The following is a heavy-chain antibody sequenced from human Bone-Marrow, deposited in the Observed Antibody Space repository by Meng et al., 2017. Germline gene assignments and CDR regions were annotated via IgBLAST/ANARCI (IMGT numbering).Heavy chain of an antibody. Sequence: QVQLQESGPGLVKPSQTLSLTCTVSAGSISSGDYYWSWIRQPPGKGLDWIGYIYYSGSTYYNPSLKSRVTISVDTSRNQFSLKLGSMTAADTAVYYCARHNYGDYGWFDPWGQGTLVTVSS. J-gene: IGHJ5*02. CDR1: AGSISSGDYY. V-gene: IGHV4-30-4*01. CDR3: ARHNYGDYGWFDP. D-gene: IGHD4-17*01. CDR2: IYYSGST.